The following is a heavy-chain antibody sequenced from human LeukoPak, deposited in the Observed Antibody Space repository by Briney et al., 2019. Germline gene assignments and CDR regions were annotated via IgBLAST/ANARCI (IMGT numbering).Heavy chain of an antibody. J-gene: IGHJ5*02. Sequence: ASVKVPCKASGYTFTRYYMHGVRQAPGQGLEWIGWLNPNSGGTNYAQRFQGRVTMTRDTSISTAYMELSRLRSDDTAMYYCARIYYGSGSYYNWDWFDPWGQGALVTVSS. D-gene: IGHD3-10*01. CDR1: GYTFTRYY. CDR2: LNPNSGGT. V-gene: IGHV1-2*02. CDR3: ARIYYGSGSYYNWDWFDP.